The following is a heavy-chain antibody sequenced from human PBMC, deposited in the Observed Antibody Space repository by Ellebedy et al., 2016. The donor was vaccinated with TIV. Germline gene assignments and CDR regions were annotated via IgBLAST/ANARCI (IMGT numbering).Heavy chain of an antibody. CDR1: GGSVIRSGHY. J-gene: IGHJ3*02. CDR3: ATSAAIDAFDI. D-gene: IGHD6-25*01. Sequence: SETLSLTXSVSGGSVIRSGHYCTWIRQPPGKGLEWIGCLYYSGSTWYNPSLKSRVTISTDTSKNHFSLRLRSVTAADTAVYYCATSAAIDAFDIWGQGTVVTVSS. CDR2: LYYSGST. V-gene: IGHV4-39*02.